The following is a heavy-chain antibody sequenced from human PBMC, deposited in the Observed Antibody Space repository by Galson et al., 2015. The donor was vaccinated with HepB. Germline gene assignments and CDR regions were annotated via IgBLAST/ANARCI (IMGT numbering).Heavy chain of an antibody. D-gene: IGHD6-13*01. J-gene: IGHJ4*02. CDR1: GRSISDDY. CDR2: IYLAETT. Sequence: SETLSLTCTVSGRSISDDYWSWIRQSPEKGLEWIAYIYLAETTSYNPSLRSRVTISADRSRNEFSLRLTSMNVSDTAVYYCARGGSNWDAFDYWGQGTLVTVSS. V-gene: IGHV4-59*01. CDR3: ARGGSNWDAFDY.